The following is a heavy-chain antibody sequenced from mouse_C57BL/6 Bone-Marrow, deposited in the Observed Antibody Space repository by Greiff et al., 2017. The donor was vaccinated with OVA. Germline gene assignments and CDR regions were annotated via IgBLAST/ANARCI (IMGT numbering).Heavy chain of an antibody. CDR3: AREGRGVGWCLEV. V-gene: IGHV1-69*01. CDR2: IDPSDSYT. J-gene: IGHJ1*03. CDR1: GYTFTSYW. Sequence: QVQLQQSGAELVMPGASVKLSCKASGYTFTSYWMHWVKQRPGQGLEWIGEIDPSDSYTNYNQKFKGKSTLTVDKSSSTAYMQLSSLTSEDSAVYYCAREGRGVGWCLEVWGKGTTVTVSS. D-gene: IGHD1-1*01.